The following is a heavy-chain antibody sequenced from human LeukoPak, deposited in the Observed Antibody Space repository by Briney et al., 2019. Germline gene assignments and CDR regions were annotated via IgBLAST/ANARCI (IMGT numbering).Heavy chain of an antibody. J-gene: IGHJ4*02. D-gene: IGHD2-2*01. CDR1: GFTFSSYS. V-gene: IGHV3-48*04. CDR2: ISSSSSTI. Sequence: PGGSLRLSCAASGFTFSSYSMNWVRQAPGKGLEWVSYISSSSSTIYYADSVKGRFTISRDNAKNSLYLQMNSLRAEDTAVYYCAKDEALYCSSTSCYGILDYWGQGTLVTVSS. CDR3: AKDEALYCSSTSCYGILDY.